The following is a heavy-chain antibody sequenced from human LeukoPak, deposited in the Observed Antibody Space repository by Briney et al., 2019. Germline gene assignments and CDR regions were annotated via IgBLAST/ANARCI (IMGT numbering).Heavy chain of an antibody. CDR1: GYTFTDYY. CDR3: ATLPSAGPPSDF. D-gene: IGHD6-13*01. J-gene: IGHJ4*02. V-gene: IGHV1-2*02. CDR2: INPNSGGT. Sequence: ASVKVSCKASGYTFTDYYMHWVRQAPGQGLEWMGWINPNSGGTNYAQRFQGRVAMTRDTSISVAYMELSRLRSDDTAVYYCATLPSAGPPSDFWGQGTLVTVSS.